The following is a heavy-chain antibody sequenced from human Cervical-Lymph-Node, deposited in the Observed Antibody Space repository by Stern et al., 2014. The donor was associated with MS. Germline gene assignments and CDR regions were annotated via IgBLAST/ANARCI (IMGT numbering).Heavy chain of an antibody. CDR3: AREVKIVAAGSVEDY. D-gene: IGHD6-13*01. CDR2: MNPNSGNT. CDR1: GYTFTSKD. V-gene: IGHV1-8*01. Sequence: QVQLVESGAEVKKPGASVKVSCKASGYTFTSKDINWVRQAPGQGLEWMGWMNPNSGNTGYAQKFQGRVTMTRNPSISTAYMELSSLSSEDTAMYYCAREVKIVAAGSVEDYWGQGTLVTVSS. J-gene: IGHJ4*02.